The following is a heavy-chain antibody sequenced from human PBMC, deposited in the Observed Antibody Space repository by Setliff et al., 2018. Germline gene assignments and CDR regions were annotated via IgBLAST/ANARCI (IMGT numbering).Heavy chain of an antibody. CDR2: ISWNSGIV. D-gene: IGHD2-2*01. CDR1: GFTFSSYW. Sequence: PGGSLRLSCAASGFTFSSYWMSWVRQAPGKGLEWVSGISWNSGIVAYADSVKGRFTISRDNAKNSLYLQMNSLRAEGMALYYCAKGYCSSTSCYVDYWGQGTLVTVSS. J-gene: IGHJ4*02. V-gene: IGHV3-9*03. CDR3: AKGYCSSTSCYVDY.